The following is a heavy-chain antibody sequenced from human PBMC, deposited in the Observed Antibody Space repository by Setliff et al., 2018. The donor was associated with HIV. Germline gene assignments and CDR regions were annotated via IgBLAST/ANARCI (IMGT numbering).Heavy chain of an antibody. CDR2: IYYSGST. J-gene: IGHJ4*02. D-gene: IGHD3-22*01. Sequence: SETLSLTCTVSAGSIRSSTYYWAWIRQPPGKGLEWIGTIYYSGSTYYNPSLKSRATISVDTSKNQFSLKQSSVTAADTAVYYCARGRSRYYYDGSGYYVDYWGQGTLVTVSS. V-gene: IGHV4-39*01. CDR3: ARGRSRYYYDGSGYYVDY. CDR1: AGSIRSSTYY.